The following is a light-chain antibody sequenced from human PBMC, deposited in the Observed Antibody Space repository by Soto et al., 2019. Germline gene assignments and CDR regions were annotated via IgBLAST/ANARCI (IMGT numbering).Light chain of an antibody. Sequence: QSALTQPASVSGSPGQSINISCTGTSSDVGGYNYVSWYQQHPGKAPKLMIYDVSNRPSGVSNRFSGSKSGNTASLTISGLQAEDEADYYCSSYTSSSTDVVFGGGTQLTVL. J-gene: IGLJ2*01. CDR2: DVS. CDR3: SSYTSSSTDVV. V-gene: IGLV2-14*01. CDR1: SSDVGGYNY.